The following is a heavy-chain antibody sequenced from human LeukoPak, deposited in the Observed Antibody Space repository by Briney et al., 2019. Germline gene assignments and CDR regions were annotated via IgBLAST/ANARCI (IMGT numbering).Heavy chain of an antibody. CDR2: ISYDGSNK. J-gene: IGHJ5*02. D-gene: IGHD6-13*01. CDR1: GFTFSSYA. V-gene: IGHV3-30*04. Sequence: GGSLRLSCAASGFTFSSYAMHWVRQAPGKGLEWVAVISYDGSNKYYADSVKGRFTISRDYSKNTLYLQMNSLRAEDTAVYYCARDESSNLHSNWFDPWGQGTLVTVSS. CDR3: ARDESSNLHSNWFDP.